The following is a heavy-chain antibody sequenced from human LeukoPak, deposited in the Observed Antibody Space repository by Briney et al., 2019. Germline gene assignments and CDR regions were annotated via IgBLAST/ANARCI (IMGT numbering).Heavy chain of an antibody. CDR2: ISYDGDNK. J-gene: IGHJ4*02. CDR3: ARAPRLYCSGGTCYHIDF. D-gene: IGHD2-15*01. V-gene: IGHV3-30-3*01. CDR1: GFNITNYA. Sequence: GRSLRLSCPASGFNITNYALHWVSQARGKGLEWVAVISYDGDNKYYADSVKGRFTIFRDNSKNTLFLQMHILRTEDTAVYYCARAPRLYCSGGTCYHIDFWGQGALVTVSS.